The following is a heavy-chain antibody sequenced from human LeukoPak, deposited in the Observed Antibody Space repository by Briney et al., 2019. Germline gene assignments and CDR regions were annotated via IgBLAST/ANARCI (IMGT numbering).Heavy chain of an antibody. V-gene: IGHV3-21*01. D-gene: IGHD3-16*01. CDR3: TRDVTSYGHFDS. J-gene: IGHJ4*02. Sequence: GSLRPSCAASGFTFSDYHMNWVRQAPGKGLEWVAYISSASNYIYYADSVKGRLTVSRDNAKNSLYLQMDSLRAEDTAVYYCTRDVTSYGHFDSWGQGTLVTVAS. CDR1: GFTFSDYH. CDR2: ISSASNYI.